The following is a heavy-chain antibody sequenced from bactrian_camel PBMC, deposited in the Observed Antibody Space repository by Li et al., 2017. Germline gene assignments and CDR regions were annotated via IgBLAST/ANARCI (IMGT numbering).Heavy chain of an antibody. CDR2: IRRRGTT. V-gene: IGHV3S1*01. CDR1: GYDYGRNC. D-gene: IGHD6*01. Sequence: HVQLVESGGGSVQAGGSLRLSCTTTGYDYGRNCMAWFREAPGKGLEWVSVIRRRGTTTYADSVKGRFTIARDNAKNTVYLRLDSLKTEDMAMYYCAKLDYGGSSYNDWGQGTQVTVS. J-gene: IGHJ4*01. CDR3: AKLDYGGSSYND.